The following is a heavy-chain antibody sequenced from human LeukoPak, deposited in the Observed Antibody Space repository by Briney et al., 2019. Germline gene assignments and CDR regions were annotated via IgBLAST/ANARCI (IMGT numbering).Heavy chain of an antibody. J-gene: IGHJ5*02. CDR1: GFAVSSNY. D-gene: IGHD5-18*01. V-gene: IGHV3-53*01. CDR3: ARGGYSYGYWFDP. CDR2: IYSGGST. Sequence: GGSLRLSCAASGFAVSSNYMSCVRQAPGKGLEWVSVIYSGGSTYYADSVKGRFTISRDNSKNTLYLQMNSLRAEDTAVYYCARGGYSYGYWFDPWGQGTLVTVSS.